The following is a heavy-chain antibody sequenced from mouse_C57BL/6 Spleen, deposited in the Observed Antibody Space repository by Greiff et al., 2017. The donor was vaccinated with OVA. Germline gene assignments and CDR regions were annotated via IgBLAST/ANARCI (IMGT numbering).Heavy chain of an antibody. J-gene: IGHJ4*01. Sequence: VQLQQSGPELVKPGASVKISCKASGYSFTGYYMNWVKQSPEKSLEWIGEINPSTGGTTYNQKFKAKATLTVDKSSSTAYMQLKSLTSEDSAVYYCARKVYYGNYAMDYWGQGTSVTVSS. V-gene: IGHV1-42*01. CDR2: INPSTGGT. CDR3: ARKVYYGNYAMDY. CDR1: GYSFTGYY. D-gene: IGHD2-1*01.